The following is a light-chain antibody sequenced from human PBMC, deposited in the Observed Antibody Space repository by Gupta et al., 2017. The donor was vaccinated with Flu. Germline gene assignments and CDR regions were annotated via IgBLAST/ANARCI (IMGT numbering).Light chain of an antibody. J-gene: IGKJ2*01. CDR2: EAS. CDR3: LQDYNCSGT. CDR1: QSLRNS. Sequence: PSPLSVSVGDRVTVSCLATQSLRNSFASSQQKPGKAPNLPIYEASSLESGIPSRSTGRASSTDLTLTISSLQPAAFATYYCLQDYNCSGTFGQGTKLEIK. V-gene: IGKV1-5*03.